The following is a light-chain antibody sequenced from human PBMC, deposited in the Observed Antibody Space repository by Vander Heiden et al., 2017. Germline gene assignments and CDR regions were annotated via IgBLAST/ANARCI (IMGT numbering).Light chain of an antibody. V-gene: IGLV1-40*01. CDR3: QSYDSSLSGSV. Sequence: QSVLTQPPSVPGAPGQRVTISCTGSSSNIGAGYDVHWYQQLPGTAPKLLIDGNSNRPSGVPDRFSGSKSGTSASLAITGLQAEDEADYYCQSYDSSLSGSVFGGGTKLTVL. J-gene: IGLJ3*02. CDR2: GNS. CDR1: SSNIGAGYD.